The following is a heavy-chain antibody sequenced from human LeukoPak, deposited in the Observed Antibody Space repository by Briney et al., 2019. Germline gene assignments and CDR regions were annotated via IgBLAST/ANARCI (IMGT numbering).Heavy chain of an antibody. CDR3: ARAAQPGFDP. Sequence: GGSLRLSCGASGLTFSTYSMNWVRQAPGKGLEWVSYISSDSGTRYYADSVRGRFTISRDNAKNSLYLQMNSLRAEDTAVYYCARAAQPGFDPWGQGTLVTVSS. CDR2: ISSDSGTR. D-gene: IGHD1-14*01. J-gene: IGHJ5*02. V-gene: IGHV3-48*01. CDR1: GLTFSTYS.